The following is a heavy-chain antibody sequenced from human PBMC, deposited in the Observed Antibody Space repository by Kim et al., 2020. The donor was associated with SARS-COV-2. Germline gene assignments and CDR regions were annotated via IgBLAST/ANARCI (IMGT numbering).Heavy chain of an antibody. CDR3: AKDGSSWYWEFDY. J-gene: IGHJ4*02. D-gene: IGHD6-13*01. V-gene: IGHV3-23*01. Sequence: DAVKGRFTISRDKSKNTLYLQMNSLRAEDKDVYYCAKDGSSWYWEFDYWGQGTLVTVSS.